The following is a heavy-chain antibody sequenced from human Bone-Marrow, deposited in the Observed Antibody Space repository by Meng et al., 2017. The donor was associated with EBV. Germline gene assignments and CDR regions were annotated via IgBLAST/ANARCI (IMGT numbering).Heavy chain of an antibody. CDR3: ARDSSSLDY. V-gene: IGHV4-4*02. CDR2: IYHSGST. D-gene: IGHD6-13*01. J-gene: IGHJ4*02. CDR1: GGSISSSNW. Sequence: QVQLQASGPGLVQPSAPRALTFAVSGGSISSSNWWSWVRQPPGKGLEWIREIYHSGSTNYNPSLKSRVTISVDKSKNQFSLKLSSVTAADTAVYYCARDSSSLDYWGQGTLVTVSS.